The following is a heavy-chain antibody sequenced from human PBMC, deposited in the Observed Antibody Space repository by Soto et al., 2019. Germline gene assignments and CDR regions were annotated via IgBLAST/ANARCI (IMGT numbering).Heavy chain of an antibody. V-gene: IGHV1-2*02. CDR3: ARDQASSGGNTFDV. CDR1: GYTFTGYY. CDR2: INPNSGGT. Sequence: ASVKVSCKASGYTFTGYYIHWMRQAPGQGLEWMGWINPNSGGTNYAQKFQGRLTMTRDTSISTAYMELSRLTSDDTVVYYCARDQASSGGNTFDVWGQGTMVTVSS. J-gene: IGHJ3*01. D-gene: IGHD3-16*01.